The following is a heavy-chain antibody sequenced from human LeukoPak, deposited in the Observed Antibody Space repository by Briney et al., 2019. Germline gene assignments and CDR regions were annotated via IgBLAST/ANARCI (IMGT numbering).Heavy chain of an antibody. CDR3: FDYKYILSWSAFDF. CDR1: GFTFSSYS. J-gene: IGHJ3*01. Sequence: GGSLRLSCAASGFTFSSYSMNWVRQAPGKGLEWVSAVRQDGSDKYYVDSVKGRFTISRDNAKKSVYLQMNSLRAEDTAVYYFFDYKYILSWSAFDFWGRGTMVTVSS. D-gene: IGHD6-13*01. V-gene: IGHV3-7*01. CDR2: VRQDGSDK.